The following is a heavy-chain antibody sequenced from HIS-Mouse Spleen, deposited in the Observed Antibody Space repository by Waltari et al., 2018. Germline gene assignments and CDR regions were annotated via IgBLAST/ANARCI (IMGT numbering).Heavy chain of an antibody. V-gene: IGHV3-30*04. J-gene: IGHJ2*01. CDR3: ARVGEKTARYFDL. CDR2: ISYDGSNK. Sequence: QVQLVESGGGVVQPGRSLRLSCAASGFTFSSYAMHWVRQAPGKGLEWVAVISYDGSNKYYADSVKGRFTISRDNSKNTLYLQMNSLRAEDTAVYYCARVGEKTARYFDLWGRGTLVTVSS. CDR1: GFTFSSYA. D-gene: IGHD2-21*02.